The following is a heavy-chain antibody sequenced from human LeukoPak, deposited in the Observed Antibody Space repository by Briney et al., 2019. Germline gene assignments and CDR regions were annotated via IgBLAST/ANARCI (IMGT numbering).Heavy chain of an antibody. Sequence: GGSLRLSCAASGFTFSSYAMSWVRQAPGKGLEWVSAISGSGGTTYYANSVKGRFTFSRDNSKNTLYLQMNSLRTEDTAIYYCARMIRDYGDSNWFDPWGQGTLVTVSS. CDR1: GFTFSSYA. CDR3: ARMIRDYGDSNWFDP. D-gene: IGHD4-17*01. V-gene: IGHV3-23*01. CDR2: ISGSGGTT. J-gene: IGHJ5*02.